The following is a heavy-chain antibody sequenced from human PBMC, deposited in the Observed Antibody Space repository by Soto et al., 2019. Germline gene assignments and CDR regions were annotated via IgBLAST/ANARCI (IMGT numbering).Heavy chain of an antibody. CDR2: IYYSGST. D-gene: IGHD3-10*01. CDR3: ARRPYHYGSAYFDP. J-gene: IGHJ5*02. CDR1: GGSISSSSYY. V-gene: IGHV4-39*01. Sequence: PSETLSLTCTVSGGSISSSSYYWGWIRQPPGKGLEWIGSIYYSGSTYYNPSLKSRVTISVDTSKNQFSLKLSSVTAADTAVYYCARRPYHYGSAYFDPWGQGTRVTFSS.